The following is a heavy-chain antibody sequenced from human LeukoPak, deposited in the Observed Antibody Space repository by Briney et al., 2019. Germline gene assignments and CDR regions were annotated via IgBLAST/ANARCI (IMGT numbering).Heavy chain of an antibody. D-gene: IGHD6-13*01. CDR1: GYTFTGYY. V-gene: IGHV1-2*06. Sequence: VASVTVSCTASGYTFTGYYMHWVRQAPGQGLEWMGRINPNSGGTNYAQKFQGRVTMTRDTSISTAYMELSRLRSDDTAVYYCAREREGSSSNWFDPWGQGTLVTVSS. J-gene: IGHJ5*02. CDR3: AREREGSSSNWFDP. CDR2: INPNSGGT.